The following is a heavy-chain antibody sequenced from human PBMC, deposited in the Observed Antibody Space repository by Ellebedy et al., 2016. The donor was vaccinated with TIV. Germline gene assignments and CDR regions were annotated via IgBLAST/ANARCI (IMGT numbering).Heavy chain of an antibody. Sequence: ASVKVSXKASRFSFTSYSMHWVRQAPGQGLEWVGIINPSGGTTTYAQKFQGRVTMTRDTSTSTVYMELGSLRFEDTAVYFCTRASGELDAFDIWGQGTMVTVSS. CDR2: INPSGGTT. V-gene: IGHV1-46*01. CDR1: RFSFTSYS. CDR3: TRASGELDAFDI. J-gene: IGHJ3*02. D-gene: IGHD7-27*01.